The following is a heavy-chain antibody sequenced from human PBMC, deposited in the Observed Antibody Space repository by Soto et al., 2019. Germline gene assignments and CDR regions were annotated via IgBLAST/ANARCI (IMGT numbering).Heavy chain of an antibody. CDR2: ISAYNGNT. J-gene: IGHJ3*02. V-gene: IGHV1-18*01. CDR3: AGGYSYGYVMGGVAFDI. Sequence: ASVKVSCKASGYTFTSYGISWVRQAPGQGLEWMGWISAYNGNTNYAQKLQGRVTMTTDTSTSTAYMELRSLRSDDTAVYYCAGGYSYGYVMGGVAFDIWGQGTMVTVSS. CDR1: GYTFTSYG. D-gene: IGHD5-18*01.